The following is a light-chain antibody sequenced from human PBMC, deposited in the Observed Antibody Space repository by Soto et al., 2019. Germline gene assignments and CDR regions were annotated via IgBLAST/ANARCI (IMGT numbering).Light chain of an antibody. J-gene: IGKJ2*01. V-gene: IGKV3-11*01. CDR1: QSVSNY. CDR2: DAS. Sequence: EVVLTQSPATLSLSPGERATLSCRASQSVSNYLAWYQQKPGQAPRLLLFDASIRPNGIPARFSGSESGTDFTLTISSLEPEDFAVYYCQQRRKWPNTFGQGTNLESK. CDR3: QQRRKWPNT.